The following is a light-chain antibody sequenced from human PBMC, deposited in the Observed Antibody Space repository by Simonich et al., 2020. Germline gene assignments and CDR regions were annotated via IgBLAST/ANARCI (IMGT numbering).Light chain of an antibody. CDR2: GSS. J-gene: IGKJ2*01. Sequence: EIVLTQSPGTLSLSPGERATLSCRASQSVSSSDLAWYQQEPGQAPRLLIYGSSSRATGIPDRFSGRGSGTDFTLTISRLEPEDFAVYYCQQYGSSPPNTFGQGTKLEIK. V-gene: IGKV3-20*01. CDR3: QQYGSSPPNT. CDR1: QSVSSSD.